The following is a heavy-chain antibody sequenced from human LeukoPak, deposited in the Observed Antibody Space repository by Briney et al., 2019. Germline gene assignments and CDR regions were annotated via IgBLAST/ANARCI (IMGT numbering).Heavy chain of an antibody. Sequence: SETLSLSCTVSGGSLTSTSHYWDWVRQPPGKGLEWLGSIYSSGSTYYNPSLKSRVTVSVDTSKNQFSLKLSSVTAADTAVYYCARVQTNWFDPWGQGTLVTVSS. CDR1: GGSLTSTSHY. CDR2: IYSSGST. V-gene: IGHV4-39*07. J-gene: IGHJ5*02. CDR3: ARVQTNWFDP.